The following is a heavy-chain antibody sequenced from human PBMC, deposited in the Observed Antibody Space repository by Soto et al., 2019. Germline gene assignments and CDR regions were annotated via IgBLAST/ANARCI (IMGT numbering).Heavy chain of an antibody. V-gene: IGHV5-10-1*01. J-gene: IGHJ5*02. CDR3: ARLFCSTTTCDSWFEP. CDR1: GYTFTTFW. Sequence: GESLKISCTGFGYTFTTFWVTWVRQMPGKGLEWMGRIDPRDSYVNYSPSFQGHVTISVDKSISTAYLQWGSLKASDTAMYYCARLFCSTTTCDSWFEPWGQGTLVTVSS. CDR2: IDPRDSYV. D-gene: IGHD2-2*01.